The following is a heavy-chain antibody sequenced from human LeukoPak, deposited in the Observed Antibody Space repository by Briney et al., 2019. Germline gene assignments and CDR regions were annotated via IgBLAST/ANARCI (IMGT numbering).Heavy chain of an antibody. CDR1: GFTFSSYS. CDR2: ISSSSSYI. V-gene: IGHV3-21*01. D-gene: IGHD3-3*01. Sequence: GGSLRLSCAASGFTFSSYSMNWVRQAPGKGLEWVSSISSSSSYIYYADSVKGRFTISRDNAKNSLYLQMNSLRAEDTAVYYCARPTTSDFWSGYYYYYMDVWGKGTTVTVSS. J-gene: IGHJ6*03. CDR3: ARPTTSDFWSGYYYYYMDV.